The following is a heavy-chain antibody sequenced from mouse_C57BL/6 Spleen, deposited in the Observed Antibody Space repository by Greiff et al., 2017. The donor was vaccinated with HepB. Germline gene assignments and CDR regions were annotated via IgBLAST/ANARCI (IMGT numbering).Heavy chain of an antibody. V-gene: IGHV1-81*01. CDR2: IYPRSGNT. Sequence: QVQLQQSGAELARPGASVKLSCTASGYTFTSYGISWVKQRTGQGLEWIGEIYPRSGNTYYNEKFKGKATMTADKSSSPAYMELRSLTSEDAAVYFCARLYGSSPRAMDYWGQGTSVTVSS. CDR3: ARLYGSSPRAMDY. D-gene: IGHD1-1*01. CDR1: GYTFTSYG. J-gene: IGHJ4*01.